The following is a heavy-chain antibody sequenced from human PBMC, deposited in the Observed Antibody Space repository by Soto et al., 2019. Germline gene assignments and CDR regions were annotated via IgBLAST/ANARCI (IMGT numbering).Heavy chain of an antibody. V-gene: IGHV3-30*03. J-gene: IGHJ4*02. CDR3: ATDAPRYCYDSSGSQLERHY. Sequence: PGGSLRLSCAASGFTFSSYGMHWVRQAPGKGLEWVAVISYDGSNKYYADSVKGRFTISRDNSKNTLYLQMSSLRSEDTAVYYCATDAPRYCYDSSGSQLERHYWGQGTLVTVSS. D-gene: IGHD3-22*01. CDR1: GFTFSSYG. CDR2: ISYDGSNK.